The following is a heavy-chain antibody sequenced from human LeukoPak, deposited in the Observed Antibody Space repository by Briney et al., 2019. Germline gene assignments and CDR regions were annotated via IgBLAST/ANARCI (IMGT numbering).Heavy chain of an antibody. CDR3: ARGSDYVWGSHRWAP. J-gene: IGHJ5*02. CDR1: GYTFTGYY. D-gene: IGHD3-16*02. CDR2: INPNSGGT. Sequence: ASVKVSCKASGYTFTGYYMHWVRQAPGQGLEWMGRINPNSGGTNYAQKFQGRVTMTRDTSISTAYMELSRLRSGDTAVYYCARGSDYVWGSHRWAPWGQGTLVTVSS. V-gene: IGHV1-2*06.